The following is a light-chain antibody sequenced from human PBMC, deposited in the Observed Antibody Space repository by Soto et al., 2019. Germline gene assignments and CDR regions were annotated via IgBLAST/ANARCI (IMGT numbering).Light chain of an antibody. V-gene: IGKV3-20*01. CDR2: VVS. CDR3: QQYGSSPWT. CDR1: QSVSSSY. Sequence: DIVLTQSPGTLSLSPGEIATLSCRASQSVSSSYLAWYQQKPGQAPRLLMSVVSTRATGIPDRFSGSGSGTDFTLTISRLEPEDFAVYYCQQYGSSPWTFGQGTKVEIK. J-gene: IGKJ1*01.